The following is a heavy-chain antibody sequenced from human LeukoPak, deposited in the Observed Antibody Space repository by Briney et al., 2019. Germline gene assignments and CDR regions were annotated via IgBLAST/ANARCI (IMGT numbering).Heavy chain of an antibody. Sequence: TETLSLTCTVSGGSISSYYWSWIRQPPGKGLEWIGYIYYSGSTNYNPSLKSRVTISVDTSKNQFSLKLSSVTAADTAVYYCASGGYSSSWYADAFDIWGQGTMVTVSS. V-gene: IGHV4-59*08. D-gene: IGHD6-13*01. CDR1: GGSISSYY. CDR2: IYYSGST. CDR3: ASGGYSSSWYADAFDI. J-gene: IGHJ3*02.